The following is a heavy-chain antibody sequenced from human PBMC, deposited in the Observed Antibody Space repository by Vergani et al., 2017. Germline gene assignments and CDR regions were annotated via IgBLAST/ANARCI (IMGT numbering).Heavy chain of an antibody. V-gene: IGHV1-46*01. D-gene: IGHD5-12*01. CDR1: GYTFTSYY. CDR3: ARVKAARYSGYDTPDY. Sequence: QVQLVQSGAEVKKPGASVKVSCKASGYTFTSYYMHWVRQAPGQGLEWMGIINPSGGSTSYAQKFQGRVTMTRDTSTSTVYMELSSLRSEDTAVYYCARVKAARYSGYDTPDYWGQGTLVTVSS. J-gene: IGHJ4*02. CDR2: INPSGGST.